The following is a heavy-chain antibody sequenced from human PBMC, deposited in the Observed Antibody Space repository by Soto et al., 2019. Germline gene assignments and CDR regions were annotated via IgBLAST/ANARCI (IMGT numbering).Heavy chain of an antibody. Sequence: EVQLVESGGGLVQPGGSLRLSCAASGFTFSSYWMSWVRQAPVKGLEWVGNIKQDGSEKNYVDFVKGRFTISRDNAKNSLYLQMNSRRAEDTAVYYCARIASAGRGWDVWGQGTTVVVSS. CDR1: GFTFSSYW. J-gene: IGHJ6*02. D-gene: IGHD6-13*01. V-gene: IGHV3-7*01. CDR3: ARIASAGRGWDV. CDR2: IKQDGSEK.